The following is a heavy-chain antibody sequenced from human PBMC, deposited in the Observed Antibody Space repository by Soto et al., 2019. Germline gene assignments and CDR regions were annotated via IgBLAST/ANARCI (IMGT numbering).Heavy chain of an antibody. V-gene: IGHV1-18*01. J-gene: IGHJ6*02. CDR2: ISGYNANT. CDR3: AATGGHYFGLDV. Sequence: QAQLVQSGSEVKRPGASVKVSCRSSDNTFTYYGITWVRQTPGQGLEWLGWISGYNANTRDAQKFQDRVTMTADTSTTTAYLEVRSLTSDDSGTYFCAATGGHYFGLDVWGQGTTVTVSS. CDR1: DNTFTYYG. D-gene: IGHD2-8*02.